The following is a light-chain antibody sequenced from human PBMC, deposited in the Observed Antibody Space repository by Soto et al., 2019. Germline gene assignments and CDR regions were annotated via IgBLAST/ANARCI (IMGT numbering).Light chain of an antibody. CDR3: SSYTSKSTGV. J-gene: IGLJ1*01. CDR2: EVS. Sequence: QSVLTQPASVSGSPGQSITISCTGTSSDVGGYNYVSWYQQHPGKAPKLIIYEVSNRPSGVSNRFSDSKSGNTASLTISGLQAEDEADYYCSSYTSKSTGVFGTGTKLTVL. V-gene: IGLV2-14*01. CDR1: SSDVGGYNY.